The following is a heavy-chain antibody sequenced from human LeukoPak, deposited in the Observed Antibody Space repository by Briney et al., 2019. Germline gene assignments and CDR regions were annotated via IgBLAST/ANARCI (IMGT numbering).Heavy chain of an antibody. D-gene: IGHD5-24*01. CDR1: GFTFSSYS. V-gene: IGHV3-21*01. CDR2: ISSSSSYI. CDR3: ARDSGDGYVD. J-gene: IGHJ4*02. Sequence: GGSLRLSCAASGFTFSSYSMNWARQAPGKGLEWVSSISSSSSYIYYADSVKGRFTISRDNAKNSLYLQMNSLRAEDTAVYYCARDSGDGYVDWGQGTLVTVSS.